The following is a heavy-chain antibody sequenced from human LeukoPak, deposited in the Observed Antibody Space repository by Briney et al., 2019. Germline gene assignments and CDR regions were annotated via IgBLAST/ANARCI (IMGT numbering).Heavy chain of an antibody. CDR2: ISGSGGST. Sequence: GGSLRLSCAASGFTFSSYAMSWVRQAPGKGLEWVSAISGSGGSTYYADPVKGRFTISRDNSKNTLYLQMNSLRAEDTAVYYCAKGRPAYCGGDCYSDYWGQGTLVTVSS. D-gene: IGHD2-21*01. CDR3: AKGRPAYCGGDCYSDY. CDR1: GFTFSSYA. V-gene: IGHV3-23*01. J-gene: IGHJ4*02.